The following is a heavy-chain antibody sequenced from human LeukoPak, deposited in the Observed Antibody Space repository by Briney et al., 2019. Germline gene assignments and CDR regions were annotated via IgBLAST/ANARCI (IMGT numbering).Heavy chain of an antibody. CDR2: IIPIFGTA. V-gene: IGHV1-69*13. CDR3: ARDKGIAAARDWFDP. D-gene: IGHD6-13*01. Sequence: SVKVSCKASGGTFSSYAISWVRQAPGQGLEWMGGIIPIFGTANYAQEFQGRVTITADESTSTAYMELSSLRSEDTAVYYCARDKGIAAARDWFDPWGQGTLVTVSS. J-gene: IGHJ5*02. CDR1: GGTFSSYA.